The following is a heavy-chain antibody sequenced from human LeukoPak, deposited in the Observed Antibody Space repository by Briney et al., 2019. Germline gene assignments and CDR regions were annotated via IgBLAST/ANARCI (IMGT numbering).Heavy chain of an antibody. CDR2: INHSGST. CDR1: GGSFSGYY. J-gene: IGHJ4*02. V-gene: IGHV4-34*01. Sequence: SETLSLTCAVYGGSFSGYYWSWIRQPPGKGPEWIGEINHSGSTNYNPSLKSRVTISVDTSKNQFSLKLSSVTAADTAVYYCATTIRPSGSYWVYWGQGTLVTASS. D-gene: IGHD1-26*01. CDR3: ATTIRPSGSYWVY.